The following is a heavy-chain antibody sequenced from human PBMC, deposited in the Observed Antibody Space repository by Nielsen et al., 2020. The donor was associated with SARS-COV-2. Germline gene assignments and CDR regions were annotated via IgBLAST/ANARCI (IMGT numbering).Heavy chain of an antibody. J-gene: IGHJ4*02. CDR2: ISYDGSNK. CDR3: AKLPGWGFGESPVDY. Sequence: GESLKISCAASGFTFSSYAMHWVRQAPGKGLEWVAVISYDGSNKYYADSVKGRFTISRDNSKNTLYLQMNSLRAEDTALYYCAKLPGWGFGESPVDYWGQGTLVTVSS. CDR1: GFTFSSYA. D-gene: IGHD3-10*01. V-gene: IGHV3-30-3*02.